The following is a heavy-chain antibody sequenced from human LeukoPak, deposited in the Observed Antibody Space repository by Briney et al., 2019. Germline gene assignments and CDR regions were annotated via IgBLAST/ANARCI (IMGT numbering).Heavy chain of an antibody. CDR3: ARHGWGSHAGGLDY. J-gene: IGHJ4*02. Sequence: PSETLSFTCTVSGGSISSYYWSWIRQPPGNGLEWIGYIYYSGSTNYNPSLKSRVTISVDTSKNQFSLELSSVTAADTAVYYCARHGWGSHAGGLDYWGQGTLVTVSS. D-gene: IGHD3-10*01. CDR2: IYYSGST. CDR1: GGSISSYY. V-gene: IGHV4-59*08.